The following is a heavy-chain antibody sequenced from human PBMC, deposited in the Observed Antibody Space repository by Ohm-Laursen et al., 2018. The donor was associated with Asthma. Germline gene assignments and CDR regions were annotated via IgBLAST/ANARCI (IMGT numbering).Heavy chain of an antibody. CDR3: ARIAAPDYYYYGMDV. Sequence: SLRLSCTASEFTFSLYAINWVRQAPGKGLEWVSYISSDSVTIYYADSVKGRFTISRDNAKHSLYLQMTSLRAEDTAVYYCARIAAPDYYYYGMDVWGQGTTVTVSS. V-gene: IGHV3-48*01. CDR2: ISSDSVTI. CDR1: EFTFSLYA. J-gene: IGHJ6*02. D-gene: IGHD6-13*01.